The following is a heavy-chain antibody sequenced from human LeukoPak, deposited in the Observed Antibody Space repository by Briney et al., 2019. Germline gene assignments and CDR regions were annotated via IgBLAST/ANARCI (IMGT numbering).Heavy chain of an antibody. CDR2: IIPILGIA. CDR1: GGTFSSYA. D-gene: IGHD5-18*01. V-gene: IGHV1-69*04. CDR3: ARDPDTASYFDY. Sequence: SVKVSCKASGGTFSSYAISWVRQAPGQGLEWMGRIIPILGIANYAQKFQGRVTITADKSTSTAYMELSSLRSEDTAVYYCARDPDTASYFDYWGQGTLVTVSS. J-gene: IGHJ4*02.